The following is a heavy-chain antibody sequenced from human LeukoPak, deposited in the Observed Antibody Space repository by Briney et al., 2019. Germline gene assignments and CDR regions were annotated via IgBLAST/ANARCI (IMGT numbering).Heavy chain of an antibody. V-gene: IGHV3-30-3*01. D-gene: IGHD5-18*01. CDR2: ISYDGSNK. CDR3: AKAYRRGGYSYGLGSDY. Sequence: PGGSLRLSCAASGFTFSSYAMHWVRQAPGKGLEWVAVISYDGSNKYYADSVKGRFTISRDNSKNTLYLQMNSLRAEDTAVYYCAKAYRRGGYSYGLGSDYWGQGTWSPSPQ. J-gene: IGHJ4*02. CDR1: GFTFSSYA.